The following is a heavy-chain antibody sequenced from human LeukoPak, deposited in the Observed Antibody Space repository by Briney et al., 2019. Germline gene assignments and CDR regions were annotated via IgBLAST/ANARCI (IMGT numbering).Heavy chain of an antibody. CDR3: ARQTGDDALDI. Sequence: ASVKVSCQASGYTLTGHFIHWVRQPPAQGLGWMGWISPHSGSTMYPQRFKGRVTMTTDTSISTAFLEVRRLRSDDTAAYYCARQTGDDALDIWGQGTMITVYS. J-gene: IGHJ3*02. CDR2: ISPHSGST. V-gene: IGHV1-2*02. D-gene: IGHD7-27*01. CDR1: GYTLTGHF.